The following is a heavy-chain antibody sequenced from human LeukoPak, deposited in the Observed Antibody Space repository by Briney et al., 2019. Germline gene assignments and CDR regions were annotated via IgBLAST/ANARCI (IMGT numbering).Heavy chain of an antibody. J-gene: IGHJ4*02. CDR3: ARSFLSIAAAATDY. V-gene: IGHV3-21*01. Sequence: GGSLRLSCAASGFTFSSYSMNWVRRASGKGLEWVSSISSSSSYIYYADSVKGRFTISRDNAKNSLYLQMNSLRAEDTAVYYCARSFLSIAAAATDYWGQGTLVTVSS. CDR1: GFTFSSYS. D-gene: IGHD6-13*01. CDR2: ISSSSSYI.